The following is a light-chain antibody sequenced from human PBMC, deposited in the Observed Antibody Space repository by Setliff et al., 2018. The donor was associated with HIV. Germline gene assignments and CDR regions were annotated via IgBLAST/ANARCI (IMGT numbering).Light chain of an antibody. J-gene: IGLJ1*01. Sequence: QSALTQSPSVSGTPGQRVTISCSGSNSNIGTTTVNWYQRLPGAAPKLLIYTNSHRPSGVPDRFSGSKSGTSASLAISGLQSEDEAEYYCASWDHSLKVYVFGSGTKVTVL. CDR3: ASWDHSLKVYV. CDR2: TNS. V-gene: IGLV1-44*01. CDR1: NSNIGTTT.